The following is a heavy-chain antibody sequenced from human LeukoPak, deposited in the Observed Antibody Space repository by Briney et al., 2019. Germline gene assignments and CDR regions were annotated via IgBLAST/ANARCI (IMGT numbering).Heavy chain of an antibody. Sequence: GGSLRLSCTASGFTFGDYAMSWVRQAPGKGLEWVGFIRSKAYDGTTEYAASVKGRFTISRDDSKSIAYLQMNSLKTEDTAVYYCTRDQRYCSGGSCSYANWFDPWGQGTLVTVSS. CDR2: IRSKAYDGTT. CDR1: GFTFGDYA. J-gene: IGHJ5*02. V-gene: IGHV3-49*04. CDR3: TRDQRYCSGGSCSYANWFDP. D-gene: IGHD2-15*01.